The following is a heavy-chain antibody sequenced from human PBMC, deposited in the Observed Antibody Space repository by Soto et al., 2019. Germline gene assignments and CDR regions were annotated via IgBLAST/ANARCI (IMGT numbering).Heavy chain of an antibody. D-gene: IGHD3-10*01. J-gene: IGHJ4*02. Sequence: PRASVKVSCKASGGTFSDYAISWIRLAPGQGLEWMGGIIPIFGTTNYEQKFQGRVTITADKSTSTAYMDLSSLRPEDTAVYYCAIVLLLDPWPYFDYWGQGTLVTVSS. CDR1: GGTFSDYA. CDR2: IIPIFGTT. V-gene: IGHV1-69*06. CDR3: AIVLLLDPWPYFDY.